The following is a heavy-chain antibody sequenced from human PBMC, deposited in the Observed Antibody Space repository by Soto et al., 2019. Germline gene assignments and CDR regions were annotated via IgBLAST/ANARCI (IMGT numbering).Heavy chain of an antibody. D-gene: IGHD3-9*01. CDR3: ARSGILTGPRAFDI. CDR2: INPNSGGT. CDR1: GYTFTGYY. J-gene: IGHJ3*02. V-gene: IGHV1-2*02. Sequence: GSVKVSCKASGYTFTGYYMHWVRQAPGQGLEWMGWINPNSGGTNYAQKFQGRVTMTRDTSISTAYMELSRLRSDDTAVYYCARSGILTGPRAFDIWGQGTMVTVSS.